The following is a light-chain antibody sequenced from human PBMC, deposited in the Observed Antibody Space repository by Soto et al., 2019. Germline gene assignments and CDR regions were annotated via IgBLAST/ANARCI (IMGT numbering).Light chain of an antibody. CDR2: EVS. V-gene: IGLV2-14*01. CDR3: SSYTITSTYV. CDR1: SSEVGGYNY. Sequence: QSALAQPASVSGSPGPSITISCTGTSSEVGGYNYVSWYQQHPGKAPKLMIYEVSDRPSGVSNRFSGSKSGNTASLTISGLQAEDEADYYCSSYTITSTYVFGTGTKVTVL. J-gene: IGLJ1*01.